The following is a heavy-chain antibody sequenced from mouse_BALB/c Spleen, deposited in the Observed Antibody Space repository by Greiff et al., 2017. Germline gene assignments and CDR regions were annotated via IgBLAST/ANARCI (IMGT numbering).Heavy chain of an antibody. D-gene: IGHD2-1*01. CDR3: ARDGNYLFDY. CDR2: INPSSGYT. J-gene: IGHJ2*01. V-gene: IGHV1-4*01. Sequence: QVQLQQSGAELARPGASVKMSCKASGYTFTSYTMHWVKQRPGQGLEWIGYINPSSGYTNYNQKFKDKATLTADKSSSTAYMQLSSLTSEDSAIYYCARDGNYLFDYWGQGTTLTVSS. CDR1: GYTFTSYT.